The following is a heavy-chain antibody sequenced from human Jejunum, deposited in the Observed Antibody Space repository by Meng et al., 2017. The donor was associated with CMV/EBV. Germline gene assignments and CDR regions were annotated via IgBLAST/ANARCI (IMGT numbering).Heavy chain of an antibody. CDR1: GLPFNNYA. CDR2: IYSGDGTI. V-gene: IGHV3-23*03. Sequence: SGLPFNNYAMPWVRQAPGRGLEWVSVIYSGDGTIYYTNSVKGRFTISRDNSKNTLYLQMNSLRAEDTAIYYCAKGYFLGFHGGPLLDFWGQGTLVTVSS. D-gene: IGHD3-3*01. J-gene: IGHJ4*02. CDR3: AKGYFLGFHGGPLLDF.